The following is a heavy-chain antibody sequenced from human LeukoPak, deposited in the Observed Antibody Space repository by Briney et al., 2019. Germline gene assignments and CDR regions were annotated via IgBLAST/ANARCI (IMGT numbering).Heavy chain of an antibody. D-gene: IGHD6-13*01. Sequence: PGGSLRLSCAAAGFSFSNHWMHWVRQVPGKGLVWVSRINSDGSSTTYADSVKGRFTISRDNAKNTLYLQMNSLRDEDTAVYYCTRDVSQSSSWYEEFDYWGQGTQVTVSS. CDR3: TRDVSQSSSWYEEFDY. J-gene: IGHJ4*02. CDR2: INSDGSST. V-gene: IGHV3-74*03. CDR1: GFSFSNHW.